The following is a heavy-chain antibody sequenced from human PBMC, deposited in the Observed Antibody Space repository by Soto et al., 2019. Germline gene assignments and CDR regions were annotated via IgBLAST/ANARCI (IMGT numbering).Heavy chain of an antibody. Sequence: QVQLVQSGAEVKKPGSSVKVSCRAPGGTFNSHTISWVRQAPGQGLEWMGGIMPMFGVTNYARKFQGRLTMTANESTTTAYMEVSGLTSADTAVYYWAGEGVTSSMTLPWMGYHYYGLDVWGQGTTVIVSS. CDR2: IMPMFGVT. CDR1: GGTFNSHT. J-gene: IGHJ6*02. D-gene: IGHD2-2*01. CDR3: AGEGVTSSMTLPWMGYHYYGLDV. V-gene: IGHV1-69*12.